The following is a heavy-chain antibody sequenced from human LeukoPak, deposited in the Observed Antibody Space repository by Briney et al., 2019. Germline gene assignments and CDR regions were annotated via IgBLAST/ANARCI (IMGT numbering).Heavy chain of an antibody. CDR3: AREDGYNSWALDY. CDR2: ISSGSSYI. V-gene: IGHV3-21*01. CDR1: GFTFSSYS. D-gene: IGHD5-24*01. Sequence: GGSLRLSCAASGFTFSSYSMNWVRQAPGKGLEWVSSISSGSSYIYYADSVKGRFTISRDNAKNSLYLQMNSLRAEDTAVYYCAREDGYNSWALDYWGQGTLVTVSS. J-gene: IGHJ4*02.